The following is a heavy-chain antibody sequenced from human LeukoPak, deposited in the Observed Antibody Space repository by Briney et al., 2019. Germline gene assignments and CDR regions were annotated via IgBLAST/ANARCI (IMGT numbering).Heavy chain of an antibody. CDR2: INPKNGGT. Sequence: ASVEVSCKASRNIFTRYFIHWVRQAPGQGLEWMGWINPKNGGTNPAEKFQGRVTMTRDTSLSTAFMELTGLTSDDTAVYFCAREPPYTGHCDITTCDVSRFDLWGQGTLVTVSS. CDR3: AREPPYTGHCDITTCDVSRFDL. J-gene: IGHJ4*02. D-gene: IGHD2-2*01. V-gene: IGHV1-2*02. CDR1: RNIFTRYF.